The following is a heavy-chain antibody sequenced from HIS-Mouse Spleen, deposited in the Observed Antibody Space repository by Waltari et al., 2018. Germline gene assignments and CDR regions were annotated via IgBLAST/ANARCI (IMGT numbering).Heavy chain of an antibody. CDR1: VFTFSRFC. D-gene: IGHD6-6*01. J-gene: IGHJ6*02. V-gene: IGHV3-7*01. CDR2: IKQDGSEK. Sequence: EVQLVESGGGLVQPGGSLRLSCASSVFTFSRFCMICVRQAPGKGREWVANIKQDGSEKYYVDSVKGRFTISRDNAKNSLYLQMNSLRAEDTAVYYCARDRLAARYYYYGMDVWGQGTTVTVSS. CDR3: ARDRLAARYYYYGMDV.